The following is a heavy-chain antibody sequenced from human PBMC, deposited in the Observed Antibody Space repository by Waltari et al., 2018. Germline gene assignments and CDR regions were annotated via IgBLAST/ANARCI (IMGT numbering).Heavy chain of an antibody. V-gene: IGHV3-30*03. CDR2: ISYDGSNK. CDR1: GFTFSSYG. D-gene: IGHD3-3*01. CDR3: ASRDYDFWRGDY. J-gene: IGHJ4*02. Sequence: QVQLVESGGGVVQPGRSLRLSCAASGFTFSSYGIHWVRQAPGKGLEWVAVISYDGSNKYYADSVKGRFTISRDNSKNTLYLQMSRLRVEDTAVYYCASRDYDFWRGDYWGQGTLVTVSS.